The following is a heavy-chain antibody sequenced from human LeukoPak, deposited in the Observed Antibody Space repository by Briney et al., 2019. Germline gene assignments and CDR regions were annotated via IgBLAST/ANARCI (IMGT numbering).Heavy chain of an antibody. D-gene: IGHD3-22*01. V-gene: IGHV3-66*01. J-gene: IGHJ4*02. CDR2: LYTGGST. Sequence: GGSLRLSCAASGFTVSSNYMTWVRQAPGRGLEWVSVLYTGGSTYYADSVKGRFTISRDNSKNTLYLQMNSLRGEDTAVYYCARGYYDSSFDDWGQGTLVTVSS. CDR3: ARGYYDSSFDD. CDR1: GFTVSSNY.